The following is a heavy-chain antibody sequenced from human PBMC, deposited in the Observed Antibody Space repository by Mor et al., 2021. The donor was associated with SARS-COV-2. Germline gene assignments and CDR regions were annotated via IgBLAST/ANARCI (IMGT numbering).Heavy chain of an antibody. D-gene: IGHD6-13*01. Sequence: YPGSYKYYADSVKGRFTISRDNSKNTLYLQMNSLRAEDTAVYYCARECGSSWYERDYYYYYGMDVWGQGTTVTVSS. CDR3: ARECGSSWYERDYYYYYGMDV. V-gene: IGHV3-33*05. CDR2: YPGSYK. J-gene: IGHJ6*02.